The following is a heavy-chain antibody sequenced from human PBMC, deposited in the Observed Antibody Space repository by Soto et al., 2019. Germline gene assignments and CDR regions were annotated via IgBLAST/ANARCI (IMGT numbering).Heavy chain of an antibody. CDR1: GFTLSNAW. J-gene: IGHJ6*02. V-gene: IGHV3-15*07. CDR3: TTSPLYYYGMDV. CDR2: IKSKADGGTI. Sequence: GESLKISCAASGFTLSNAWMKWVRQAPGKGLEWVGRIKSKADGGTIDYAPPVKDRFTISRDDSKNTLYLQMNSLKTEDTAVYYCTTSPLYYYGMDVWGQGTTVTVSS.